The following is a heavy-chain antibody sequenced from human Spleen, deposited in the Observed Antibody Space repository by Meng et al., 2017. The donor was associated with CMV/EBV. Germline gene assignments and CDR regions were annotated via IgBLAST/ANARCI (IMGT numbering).Heavy chain of an antibody. V-gene: IGHV1-18*04. CDR3: ARGTGIFDY. D-gene: IGHD7-27*01. J-gene: IGHJ4*02. CDR1: GYTFTSHG. CDR2: IRTSIGST. Sequence: TVSCRASGYTFTSHGITWVRQAPGQGLEWMGWIRTSIGSTNYAQRLEGRVTMTTDRSTTTAYLELKSLRYDDTAVYFCARGTGIFDYWGQGTLVTVSS.